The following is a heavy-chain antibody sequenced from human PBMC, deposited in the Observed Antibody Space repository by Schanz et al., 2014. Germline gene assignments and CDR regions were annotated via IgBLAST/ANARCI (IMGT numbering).Heavy chain of an antibody. V-gene: IGHV1-2*02. CDR1: GYSFSAHY. D-gene: IGHD1-26*01. Sequence: QGQLVQSGAEVKKPGASLKVSCKASGYSFSAHYLHWVRQAPGQGPEWIGWISGYTGDTKYAQKFQHRVNMTTDRTTSTVYMELRSLRFDDTAVYFCARDNGRIPAANSFDYWGQGTRVTVSS. J-gene: IGHJ4*02. CDR3: ARDNGRIPAANSFDY. CDR2: ISGYTGDT.